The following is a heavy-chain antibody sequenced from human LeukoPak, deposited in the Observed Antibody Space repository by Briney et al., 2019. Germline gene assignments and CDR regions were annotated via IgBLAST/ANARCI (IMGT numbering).Heavy chain of an antibody. D-gene: IGHD2-21*02. J-gene: IGHJ4*02. Sequence: PSETLSLTCTVSGGFISNYYCSWLRQPAGKGLEWIGRIYAGRNTDHNPSLKSRVTMSLDSSKNQFSLRLTSVTAADTAVYDCAREHKNYDGDGYYYGYWGQGTLVTVSS. V-gene: IGHV4-4*07. CDR1: GGFISNYY. CDR3: AREHKNYDGDGYYYGY. CDR2: IYAGRNT.